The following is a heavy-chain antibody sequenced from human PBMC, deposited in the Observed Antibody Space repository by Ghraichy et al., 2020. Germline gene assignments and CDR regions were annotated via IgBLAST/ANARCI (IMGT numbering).Heavy chain of an antibody. J-gene: IGHJ4*02. V-gene: IGHV3-15*01. D-gene: IGHD3-3*01. Sequence: GGSLRLSCAASGFTFSNAWMSWVRQAPGKGLEWVGRIKIKTDGGTTDYAAPVKGRFTISRDDSKNTLYLQMNSLKTEDTAVYYCTTLPPDSITIFGVGLGGGEYYFDYWGQGTLVTVSS. CDR1: GFTFSNAW. CDR2: IKIKTDGGTT. CDR3: TTLPPDSITIFGVGLGGGEYYFDY.